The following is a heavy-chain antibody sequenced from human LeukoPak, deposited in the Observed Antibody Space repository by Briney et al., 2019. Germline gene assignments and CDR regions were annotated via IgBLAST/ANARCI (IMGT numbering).Heavy chain of an antibody. Sequence: PGGSLRLSCAASGFTFSTYAMSWVRQAPGEGLEWVSAISGSGGSTYYADSVKGRFTISRDNSKNTLYLQINSLRAEDTAVYYCAKDRSGPTGSFGYWGQGTLVTVSS. V-gene: IGHV3-23*01. CDR2: ISGSGGST. J-gene: IGHJ4*02. D-gene: IGHD1-1*01. CDR1: GFTFSTYA. CDR3: AKDRSGPTGSFGY.